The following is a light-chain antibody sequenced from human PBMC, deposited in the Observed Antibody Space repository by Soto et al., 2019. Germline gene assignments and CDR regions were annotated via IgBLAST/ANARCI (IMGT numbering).Light chain of an antibody. J-gene: IGKJ1*01. CDR2: EAS. CDR1: QSLSTRS. V-gene: IGKV3-20*01. CDR3: HQYAYAPWT. Sequence: EIVLTQPPGTLSLSPGERLTLSCRTSQSLSTRSLAWYQQKPGQAPSLLIYEASTRAPGTPDRFSGSGSGTDFTLTISRLEPEDFAVYYCHQYAYAPWTFGQGTKVDIK.